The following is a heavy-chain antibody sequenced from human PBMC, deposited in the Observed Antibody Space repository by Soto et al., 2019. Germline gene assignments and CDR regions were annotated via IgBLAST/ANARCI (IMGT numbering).Heavy chain of an antibody. V-gene: IGHV4-31*03. D-gene: IGHD5-18*01. CDR1: GGAINSGGYC. J-gene: IGHJ4*02. CDR3: SRGILV. Sequence: QVQLQESGPGLVKPSQTLSLTCTVSGGAINSGGYCWSWIRQHPGKGLDWIGCISYAGSTSYNPSLKSRVTISVDTSKTQFSLQLASVTAADTAVYYCSRGILVWGQGALITVSS. CDR2: ISYAGST.